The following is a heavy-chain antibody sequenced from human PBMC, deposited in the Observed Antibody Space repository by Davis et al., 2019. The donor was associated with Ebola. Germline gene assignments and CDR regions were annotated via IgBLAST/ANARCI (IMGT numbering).Heavy chain of an antibody. D-gene: IGHD6-19*01. V-gene: IGHV3-30-3*01. CDR2: ISYDGSNQ. CDR3: ASSQAVGHWDPFDY. CDR1: GFTFSTYT. J-gene: IGHJ4*02. Sequence: GESLKISCVASGFTFSTYTLHWVRQAPGKGLEWVAVISYDGSNQYYADSVKGRFTISRDNSKNTLYLQMNSLRAEDTAVYYCASSQAVGHWDPFDYWGQGTLVTVSS.